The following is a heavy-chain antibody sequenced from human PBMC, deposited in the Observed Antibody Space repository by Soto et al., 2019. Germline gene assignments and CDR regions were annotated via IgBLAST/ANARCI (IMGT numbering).Heavy chain of an antibody. CDR1: GGSMRNYF. CDR2: IHYSGTT. J-gene: IGHJ4*02. CDR3: AAGEASSRNLAPYYLDF. Sequence: SVTLSLTCTVSGGSMRNYFWTWIRQPPGQGLEWIGYIHYSGTTSFFPSYNPSLRSRVTISEDTSKNQFSLKLLSVTTADTAVYFCAAGEASSRNLAPYYLDFWGQGTLVTVSS. D-gene: IGHD6-13*01. V-gene: IGHV4-59*01.